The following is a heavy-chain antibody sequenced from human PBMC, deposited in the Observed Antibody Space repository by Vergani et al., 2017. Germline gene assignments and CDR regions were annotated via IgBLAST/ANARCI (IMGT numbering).Heavy chain of an antibody. Sequence: QVHLQQRGAGVLKPSETLSLTCGVIGGSLSGYFWSWIRQSPGRGLEWIGEITAIGSAKYSPSATSRVTILVDTSRGEFTLTVTSVTAADTGLYFCASRRPRLKLGSKSNAGTFDSWGQGTVVTVSS. V-gene: IGHV4-34*02. CDR1: GGSLSGYF. CDR3: ASRRPRLKLGSKSNAGTFDS. CDR2: ITAIGSA. J-gene: IGHJ4*02. D-gene: IGHD3-10*01.